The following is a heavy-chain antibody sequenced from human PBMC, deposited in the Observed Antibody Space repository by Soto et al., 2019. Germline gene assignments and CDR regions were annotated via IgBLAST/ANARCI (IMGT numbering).Heavy chain of an antibody. CDR3: ARGRANWGSTYYYYGMDV. Sequence: TSETLSLTCTVSGGSVSSGSYYWSWIRQPPGKGLEWIGYIYYSGSTNYNPSLKSRVTISVDTSKNQFSLKLSSVTAADTAVYYCARGRANWGSTYYYYGMDVWGQGTTVTVSS. V-gene: IGHV4-61*01. D-gene: IGHD7-27*01. J-gene: IGHJ6*02. CDR2: IYYSGST. CDR1: GGSVSSGSYY.